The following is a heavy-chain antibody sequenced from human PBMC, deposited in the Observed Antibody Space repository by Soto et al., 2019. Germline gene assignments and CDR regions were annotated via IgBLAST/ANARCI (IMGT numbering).Heavy chain of an antibody. J-gene: IGHJ5*02. CDR2: ISSSGGSI. CDR3: ARSWGLYCSSSRCYSPWVDP. CDR1: GFTFNSHE. Sequence: EVQPVESGGGLVQPGGSLRLSCAGSGFTFNSHEMTWVRQAPGKGLVWVSTISSSGGSIYYADSVKGRVTVSRVNAKNSLYLQMNSLRAGHRAVYYCARSWGLYCSSSRCYSPWVDPWGRGTLVTVSS. D-gene: IGHD2-2*02. V-gene: IGHV3-48*03.